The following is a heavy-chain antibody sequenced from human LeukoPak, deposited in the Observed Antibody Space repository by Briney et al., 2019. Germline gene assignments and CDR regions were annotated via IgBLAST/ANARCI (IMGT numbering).Heavy chain of an antibody. J-gene: IGHJ4*02. CDR1: GGSFSGYY. V-gene: IGHV4-34*01. D-gene: IGHD4-23*01. Sequence: PSETLSLTCAVYGGSFSGYYWSWIRQPPGKGLECIGEINHSGSTNYNPSLRSRVTISVDTSKNQFSLKLSSVTAADTAVYYCARGPNYGGNSKDFDYWGQGTLVTVSS. CDR3: ARGPNYGGNSKDFDY. CDR2: INHSGST.